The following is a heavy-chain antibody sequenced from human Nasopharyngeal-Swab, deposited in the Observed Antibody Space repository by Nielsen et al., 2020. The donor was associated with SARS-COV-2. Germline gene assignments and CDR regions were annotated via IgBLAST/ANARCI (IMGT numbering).Heavy chain of an antibody. CDR2: IRSKAYGGTT. V-gene: IGHV3-49*02. J-gene: IGHJ4*02. CDR3: TRGPGKYSSGWYTDY. D-gene: IGHD6-13*01. Sequence: WIRQPPGKGLEWVGFIRSKAYGGTTEYAASVKGRFTISRDDSKSIAYLQMNSLKTEDTAVYYCTRGPGKYSSGWYTDYWGQGTLVTVSS.